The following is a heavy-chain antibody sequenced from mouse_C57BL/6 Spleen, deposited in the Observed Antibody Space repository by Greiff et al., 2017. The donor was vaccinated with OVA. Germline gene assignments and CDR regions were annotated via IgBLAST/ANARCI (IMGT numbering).Heavy chain of an antibody. V-gene: IGHV1-55*01. CDR3: ASDYSNRDYYAMDD. CDR1: GYTFTSYW. D-gene: IGHD2-5*01. CDR2: IYPGSGST. J-gene: IGHJ4*01. Sequence: VQLQQPGAELVKPGASVKMSCKASGYTFTSYWITWVKQRPGQGLEWIGDIYPGSGSTNYNEKFKSKATLTVDTSSSTAYMQLSSLTSEDSAVYYCASDYSNRDYYAMDDWGQGTTVTVSS.